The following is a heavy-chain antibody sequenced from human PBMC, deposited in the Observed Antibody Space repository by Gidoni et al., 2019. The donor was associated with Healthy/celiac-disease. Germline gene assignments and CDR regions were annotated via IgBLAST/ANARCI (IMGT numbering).Heavy chain of an antibody. CDR3: ARGGEDYGDFAYWYFDL. D-gene: IGHD4-17*01. Sequence: QVQLQQCGAGLWKPSETLSLTCAVYGGSFGGHYWRWIRQPPGKGLAWIGEINHSGSTNYNPSLKSRVTISVDTSKNQFSLKLSFVTAADTAVYYCARGGEDYGDFAYWYFDLWGRGTLVTVSS. J-gene: IGHJ2*01. CDR2: INHSGST. V-gene: IGHV4-34*01. CDR1: GGSFGGHY.